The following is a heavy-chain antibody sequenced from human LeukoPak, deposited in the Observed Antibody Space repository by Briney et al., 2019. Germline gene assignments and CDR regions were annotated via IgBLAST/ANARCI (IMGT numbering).Heavy chain of an antibody. D-gene: IGHD1-1*01. CDR1: GYTLTGYY. CDR3: ARGKAQGTTAGITRFDY. CDR2: INPNSGGT. V-gene: IGHV1-2*02. J-gene: IGHJ4*02. Sequence: ASVKVSCKASGYTLTGYYMHWVRQAPGQGLEWMGWINPNSGGTNYAQKFQGRVTMTRDTSISTAYMELSRLRSDDTAVYYCARGKAQGTTAGITRFDYWGQGTLVTVSS.